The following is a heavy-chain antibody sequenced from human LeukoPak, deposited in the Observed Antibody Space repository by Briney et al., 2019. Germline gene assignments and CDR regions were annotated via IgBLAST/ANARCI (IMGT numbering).Heavy chain of an antibody. CDR2: ISWNSGSI. CDR3: AKETFGGYMNFDY. D-gene: IGHD3-16*01. CDR1: GFTFDDYA. Sequence: GGSLRLSCAASGFTFDDYAMHWVRQAPGKGLEWVSGISWNSGSIGYADSVKGRFTISRDNAKNSLYLQMNSLRAEVTALYYCAKETFGGYMNFDYWGQGTLVTVSS. V-gene: IGHV3-9*01. J-gene: IGHJ4*02.